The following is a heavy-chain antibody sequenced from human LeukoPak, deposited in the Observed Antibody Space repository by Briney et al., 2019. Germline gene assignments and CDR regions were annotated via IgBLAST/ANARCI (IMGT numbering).Heavy chain of an antibody. CDR2: ISYDGSNK. Sequence: GGSLRLSCAASGFTFSSDWMHWVRQAPGKGLEWVAVISYDGSNKYYADSVKGRFTISRDNSKNTLYLQMNSLRAEVTAVYYCARDVGYDFWSGYTQEGYFDYWGQGTLITVSS. V-gene: IGHV3-30-3*01. J-gene: IGHJ4*02. CDR3: ARDVGYDFWSGYTQEGYFDY. D-gene: IGHD3-3*01. CDR1: GFTFSSDW.